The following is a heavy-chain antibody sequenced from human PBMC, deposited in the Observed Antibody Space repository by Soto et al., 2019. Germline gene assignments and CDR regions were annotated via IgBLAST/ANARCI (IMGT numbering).Heavy chain of an antibody. J-gene: IGHJ5*02. Sequence: GASVKVSCKASGYTFTSYDINWVRQATGQGLEWMGWMNPNSGNTGYAQRFQGRVTMTRNTSISTAYMELSSLRSEDTAVYYCARFGITIFGVVILKYNWFDPWGQGTLVTVSS. V-gene: IGHV1-8*01. CDR1: GYTFTSYD. CDR3: ARFGITIFGVVILKYNWFDP. CDR2: MNPNSGNT. D-gene: IGHD3-3*01.